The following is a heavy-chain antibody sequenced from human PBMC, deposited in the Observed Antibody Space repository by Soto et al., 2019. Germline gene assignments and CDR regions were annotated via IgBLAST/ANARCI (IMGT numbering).Heavy chain of an antibody. CDR2: VSPTGDTV. D-gene: IGHD3-10*01. Sequence: VQVVASGGGLVQPGRSRRLSCAVSGFRFEQYVMHGVRQAPGKGLECVSTVSPTGDTVAYADSVEGRFTVSRDNAKNSLYLQMNSLKGDDTAFYYCLKDAPNGSIDDWGQGTLVTVSS. J-gene: IGHJ4*02. CDR1: GFRFEQYV. V-gene: IGHV3-9*01. CDR3: LKDAPNGSIDD.